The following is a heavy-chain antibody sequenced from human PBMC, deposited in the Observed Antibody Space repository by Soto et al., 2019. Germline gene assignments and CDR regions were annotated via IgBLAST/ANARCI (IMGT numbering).Heavy chain of an antibody. CDR1: GGSISSGGYS. D-gene: IGHD3-10*01. V-gene: IGHV4-30-2*01. J-gene: IGHJ4*02. Sequence: PSETLSLTCAVSGGSISSGGYSWSWIRQPPRKGLEWIGYIYHSGSTYYNSSLKSRVTISVDRSKNQFSLKLSSVAAADTAVYYCARLAGYYSGSGSYYIFDYWGQGTLVTVSS. CDR3: ARLAGYYSGSGSYYIFDY. CDR2: IYHSGST.